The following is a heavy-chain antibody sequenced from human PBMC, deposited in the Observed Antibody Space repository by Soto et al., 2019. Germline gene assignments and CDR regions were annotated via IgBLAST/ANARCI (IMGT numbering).Heavy chain of an antibody. CDR2: IMPVFHTT. CDR3: ATATISPVSATLYHYGMDV. V-gene: IGHV1-69*01. Sequence: QVQLVQSGAEVKKPGSSVKVSCQASGGTFNNFAFTWVRQAPGQWLEWLGGIMPVFHTTNIAQTFQDRITFTADDFTTPVYMEMTSLRYDDTAVYYCATATISPVSATLYHYGMDVWGQGTTVTVSS. J-gene: IGHJ6*02. CDR1: GGTFNNFA. D-gene: IGHD6-25*01.